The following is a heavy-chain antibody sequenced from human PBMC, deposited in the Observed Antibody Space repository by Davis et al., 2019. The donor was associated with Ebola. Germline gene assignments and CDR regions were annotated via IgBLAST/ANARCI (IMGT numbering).Heavy chain of an antibody. CDR2: IYYSGST. CDR3: ARARHYYYYGMDV. CDR1: GGSISSDY. V-gene: IGHV4-59*12. J-gene: IGHJ6*02. Sequence: MPSETLSLTCTVSGGSISSDYWNWIRQPPGKGLEWIGYIYYSGSTNYNPSLKSRVTMSVDTSKNQFSLKLSSVTAADTAVYYCARARHYYYYGMDVWGQGTTVTVSS.